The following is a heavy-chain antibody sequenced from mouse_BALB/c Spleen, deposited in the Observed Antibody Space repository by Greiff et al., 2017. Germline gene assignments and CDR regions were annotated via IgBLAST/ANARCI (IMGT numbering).Heavy chain of an antibody. Sequence: EVNVVESGPELVKPGASVKISCKASGYSFTGYFMNWVKQSHGKSLEWIGRINPYNGDTFYNQKFKGKATLTVDKSSSTAHMELLSLTSEDSAVYYCGSENGSTYFDYWGQGTTLTVSS. D-gene: IGHD1-1*01. V-gene: IGHV1-37*01. J-gene: IGHJ2*01. CDR2: INPYNGDT. CDR3: GSENGSTYFDY. CDR1: GYSFTGYF.